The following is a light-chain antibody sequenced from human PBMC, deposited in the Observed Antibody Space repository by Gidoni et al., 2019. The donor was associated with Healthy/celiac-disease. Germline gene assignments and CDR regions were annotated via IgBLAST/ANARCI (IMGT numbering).Light chain of an antibody. CDR1: QSVLYSFINKNY. Sequence: DIVMTQSPDSLAVSLGERATINCKSSQSVLYSFINKNYLAWYQQTPGRPPKLLIYWASTRESGVPDRFSGSGSGTDFTLTISSLQAEDVAVYYCQQYYSTPFTFGPGTKVDIK. J-gene: IGKJ3*01. CDR2: WAS. CDR3: QQYYSTPFT. V-gene: IGKV4-1*01.